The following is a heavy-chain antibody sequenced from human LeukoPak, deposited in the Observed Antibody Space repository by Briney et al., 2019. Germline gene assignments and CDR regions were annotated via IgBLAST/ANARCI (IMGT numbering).Heavy chain of an antibody. CDR2: IWYDGSNK. D-gene: IGHD3-10*01. V-gene: IGHV3-33*06. J-gene: IGHJ4*02. Sequence: PGGSLRLSCAASGFTFSSYGMHWVRQAPGKGLEWVAVIWYDGSNKYYADSVKGRFTISRDNSKNTLYLQMNSLRAEDTAVYYCAKDYYGSGIFDYWGQGTLVTVSS. CDR3: AKDYYGSGIFDY. CDR1: GFTFSSYG.